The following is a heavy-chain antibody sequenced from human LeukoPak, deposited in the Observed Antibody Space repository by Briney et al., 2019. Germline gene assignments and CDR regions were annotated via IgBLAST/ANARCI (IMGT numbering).Heavy chain of an antibody. CDR3: TRVYGSGSYTFDY. CDR1: GFTFDDYA. Sequence: GGSLRLSCAASGFTFDDYAMHWVRQAPGKGLEWVSGISWNSGSIGYADSVKGRFTISRDNAKNTLYLQMNSLRAEDTAVYYCTRVYGSGSYTFDYWGQGTLVTVSS. J-gene: IGHJ4*02. V-gene: IGHV3-9*01. D-gene: IGHD3-10*01. CDR2: ISWNSGSI.